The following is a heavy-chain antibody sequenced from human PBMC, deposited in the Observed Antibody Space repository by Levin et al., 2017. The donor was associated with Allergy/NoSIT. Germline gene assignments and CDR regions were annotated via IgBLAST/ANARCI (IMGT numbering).Heavy chain of an antibody. V-gene: IGHV3-30-3*01. Sequence: LTGGSLRLSCAASGFTFSSYAMHWVRQAPGKGLEWVAVISYDGTNKYYADSVKGRFTISRDNSKNTLYLQMNSLRAEDTAVYYCARDVFGRWELRFDYWGQGTLVTVSS. CDR1: GFTFSSYA. J-gene: IGHJ4*02. D-gene: IGHD1-26*01. CDR2: ISYDGTNK. CDR3: ARDVFGRWELRFDY.